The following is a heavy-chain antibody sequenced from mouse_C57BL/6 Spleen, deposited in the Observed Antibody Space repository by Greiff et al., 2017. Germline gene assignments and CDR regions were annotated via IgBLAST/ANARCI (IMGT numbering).Heavy chain of an antibody. V-gene: IGHV1-50*01. CDR3: ARRTTVVATYYAMDY. CDR1: GYTFTSYW. D-gene: IGHD1-1*01. CDR2: IDPSDSYT. J-gene: IGHJ4*01. Sequence: QVQLQQPGAELVKPGASVKLSCKASGYTFTSYWMQWVKQRPGQGLEWIGEIDPSDSYTNYNQKFKGKATVTVDTSSSTAYMQLSSLTSEDSAVYYCARRTTVVATYYAMDYWGQGTSVTVSS.